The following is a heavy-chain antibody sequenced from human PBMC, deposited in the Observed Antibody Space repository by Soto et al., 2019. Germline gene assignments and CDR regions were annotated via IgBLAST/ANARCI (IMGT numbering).Heavy chain of an antibody. Sequence: SVKVSCKASGGTFSSYAISWVRQAPGQGLEWMGGIIPIFGTANYAQKFQGRVTITADESTSTAYMELSSLRSEDTAVYYCARGDCSGGSCPLYYYYGMDVWGQGTTVTVSS. CDR3: ARGDCSGGSCPLYYYYGMDV. J-gene: IGHJ6*02. V-gene: IGHV1-69*13. CDR1: GGTFSSYA. CDR2: IIPIFGTA. D-gene: IGHD2-15*01.